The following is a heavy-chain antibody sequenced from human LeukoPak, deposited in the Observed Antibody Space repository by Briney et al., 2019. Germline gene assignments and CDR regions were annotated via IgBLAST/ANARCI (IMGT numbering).Heavy chain of an antibody. Sequence: SETLSLTCTASGGSISSSSYYWGWIRQPPGKGLEWIGSIYYSGSTYYNPSLKSRVTISVDTSKNQFSLNLSSVTAADTAVYYCARMSVDHTFDFWGQGTKVTVSS. V-gene: IGHV4-39*01. CDR2: IYYSGST. CDR1: GGSISSSSYY. CDR3: ARMSVDHTFDF. D-gene: IGHD6-19*01. J-gene: IGHJ3*01.